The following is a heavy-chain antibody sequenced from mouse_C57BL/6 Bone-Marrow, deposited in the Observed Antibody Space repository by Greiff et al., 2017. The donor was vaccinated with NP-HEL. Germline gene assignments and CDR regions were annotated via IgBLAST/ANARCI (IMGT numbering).Heavy chain of an antibody. CDR1: GYTFTSYT. J-gene: IGHJ3*01. CDR2: INPSSGYT. V-gene: IGHV1-4*01. D-gene: IGHD2-2*01. CDR3: ARRWLRRTY. Sequence: VQLQQSGAELARPGASVKMSCKASGYTFTSYTMHWVKQRPGQGLEWIGYINPSSGYTKYNQKFKDKATLTADKSSSTAYMQLSSRTSKDSAVYYCARRWLRRTYGGQGTLVTVSA.